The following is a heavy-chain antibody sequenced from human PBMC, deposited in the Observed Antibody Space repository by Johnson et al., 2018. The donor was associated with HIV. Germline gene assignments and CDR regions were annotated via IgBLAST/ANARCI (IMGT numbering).Heavy chain of an antibody. Sequence: QVQLVESGGGVVQPGRSLRLSCAASGFTFSTYGMHWVRQAPGKGLEWVAVMWYDGSNKYYADSVKVRFTIYRDNSKNTLYLQMNSLRPEDTAVYHCARRTYRYGESPDAFDIWGQGTMVTVSS. D-gene: IGHD5-18*01. V-gene: IGHV3-30*19. CDR3: ARRTYRYGESPDAFDI. CDR1: GFTFSTYG. J-gene: IGHJ3*02. CDR2: MWYDGSNK.